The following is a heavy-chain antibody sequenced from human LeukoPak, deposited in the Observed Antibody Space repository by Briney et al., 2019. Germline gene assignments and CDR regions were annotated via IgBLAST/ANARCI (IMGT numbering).Heavy chain of an antibody. CDR2: ISYDGSNK. J-gene: IGHJ1*01. V-gene: IGHV3-30-3*01. CDR3: ARDLGPGYFQH. Sequence: PGGSLRLSCAASGFTFSSYAMHWVRQAPGKGLEWVAVISYDGSNKYYADSVKGRFTISRDNAKNTLYLQMNSLRAEDTAVYYCARDLGPGYFQHWGQGTLVTVSS. CDR1: GFTFSSYA.